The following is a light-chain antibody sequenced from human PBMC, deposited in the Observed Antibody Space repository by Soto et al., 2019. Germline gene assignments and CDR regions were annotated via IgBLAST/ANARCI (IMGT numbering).Light chain of an antibody. CDR1: SSDVGGYNY. J-gene: IGLJ2*01. CDR2: DVS. CDR3: SSYTSSSTSVV. Sequence: QSVLTQPASVSGSPGQSITISCTGTSSDVGGYNYVSWYQQHPGEAPKLMIYDVSNRPSGVSNRFSGSKSGNTASLTISGLQAEDEADYYCSSYTSSSTSVVFGGGTQLTVL. V-gene: IGLV2-14*01.